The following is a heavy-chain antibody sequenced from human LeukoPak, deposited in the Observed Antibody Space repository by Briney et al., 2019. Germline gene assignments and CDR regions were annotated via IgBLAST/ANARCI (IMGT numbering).Heavy chain of an antibody. CDR2: INPNNGDT. Sequence: ASVKVSCKASGYTFTGYEIHWVRQAPGQGLEWMGWINPNNGDTNFAQKFQGRVTMTRDTSISTVYMELSRLRSDDTAVYYCAKEGSSGWVPNYWGQGTLVTVSS. V-gene: IGHV1-2*02. J-gene: IGHJ4*02. D-gene: IGHD6-19*01. CDR3: AKEGSSGWVPNY. CDR1: GYTFTGYE.